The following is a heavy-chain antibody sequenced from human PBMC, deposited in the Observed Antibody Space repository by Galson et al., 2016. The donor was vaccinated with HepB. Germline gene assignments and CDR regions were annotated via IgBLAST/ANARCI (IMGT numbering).Heavy chain of an antibody. CDR2: INFDGSST. Sequence: LRLSCAASGFTFSNYWMVWVRQAPGKGLVWVSHINFDGSSTNYADSVKGRFTISRDTAKNTLYLQINSLRAEDTAFYYCARREAGRGFYYYYFGMDIWGQGTTVTVSS. CDR3: ARREAGRGFYYYYFGMDI. J-gene: IGHJ6*02. CDR1: GFTFSNYW. V-gene: IGHV3-74*01. D-gene: IGHD2-15*01.